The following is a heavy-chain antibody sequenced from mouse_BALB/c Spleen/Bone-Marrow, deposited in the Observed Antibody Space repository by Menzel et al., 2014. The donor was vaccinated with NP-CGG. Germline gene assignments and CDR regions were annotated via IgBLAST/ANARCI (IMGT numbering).Heavy chain of an antibody. CDR3: ARQITAVDYAVDY. J-gene: IGHJ4*01. D-gene: IGHD1-1*01. V-gene: IGHV1-7*01. CDR2: INPSTGYT. Sequence: QVQLQQSGAELAKPGASVKMSCKASGYTFTSYWMHWVKQRLGQGLEWIGYINPSTGYTEYNQKFKDKATLTADKSSSTAYMQLSSLTSEDSEVYYCARQITAVDYAVDYWAQGTSVTVSS. CDR1: GYTFTSYW.